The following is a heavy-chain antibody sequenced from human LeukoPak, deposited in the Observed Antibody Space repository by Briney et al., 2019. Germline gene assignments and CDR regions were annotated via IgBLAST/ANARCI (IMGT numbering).Heavy chain of an antibody. CDR2: ISSSGGST. V-gene: IGHV3-64D*06. J-gene: IGHJ4*02. CDR1: GFTFSSYA. D-gene: IGHD3-10*01. CDR3: VKDHYYGSGSYYRGDY. Sequence: GGSLRLSCSASGFTFSSYAMHWVRQAPGKGLEYVSAISSSGGSTYYADSVKGRFTMSRDNSKNTLYPQVSSLRAEDTAVYYCVKDHYYGSGSYYRGDYWGQGTLVTVSS.